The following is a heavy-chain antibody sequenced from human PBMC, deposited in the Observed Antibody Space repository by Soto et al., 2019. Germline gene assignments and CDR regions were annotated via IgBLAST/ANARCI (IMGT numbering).Heavy chain of an antibody. J-gene: IGHJ5*02. V-gene: IGHV3-23*01. CDR1: GFTFSSYA. Sequence: EVQLLESGGGLVQPGGSLRLSCAASGFTFSSYAMSWVRQAPGKGLEWVSAISGSGGSTYYADSVKGRFTISRDNSKNTLCLQMNGLSAEDTSVYDCANPWAYGSGNWFDPWGQGTLVTVCS. CDR3: ANPWAYGSGNWFDP. CDR2: ISGSGGST. D-gene: IGHD3-10*01.